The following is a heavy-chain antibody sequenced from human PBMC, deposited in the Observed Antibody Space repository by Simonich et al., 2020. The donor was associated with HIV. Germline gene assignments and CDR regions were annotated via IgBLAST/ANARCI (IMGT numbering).Heavy chain of an antibody. CDR1: GFSLSTSGMR. V-gene: IGHV2-70*04. D-gene: IGHD3-10*01. CDR3: ARTPIIRGIIVAFDI. Sequence: QVTLKESGPALAKPTQTLTLTCTFSGFSLSTSGMRVSWIRQPPGKALEWLARIDWDDDKFYSTTLKTRLTISKDTSKNQVVLTMTNMDPVDTATYYCARTPIIRGIIVAFDIWGQGTMVTVSS. CDR2: IDWDDDK. J-gene: IGHJ3*02.